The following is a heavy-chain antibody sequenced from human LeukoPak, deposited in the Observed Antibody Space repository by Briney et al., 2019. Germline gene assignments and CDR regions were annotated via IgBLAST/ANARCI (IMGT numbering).Heavy chain of an antibody. D-gene: IGHD1-1*01. CDR1: GGSISMSSYY. J-gene: IGHJ6*03. Sequence: SETLSLTCTVSGGSISMSSYYWGWIRQPPGKGLEWIGTIYYSGTTFHNPSLESRVTMSVDMSKNQFSLRLTSVTAADTAVYYCVRQNADYYYYYMDVWGKGTTVTVSS. CDR2: IYYSGTT. CDR3: VRQNADYYYYYMDV. V-gene: IGHV4-39*01.